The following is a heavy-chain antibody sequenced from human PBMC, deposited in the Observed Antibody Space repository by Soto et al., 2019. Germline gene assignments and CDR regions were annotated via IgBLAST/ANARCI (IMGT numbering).Heavy chain of an antibody. CDR3: ARALFEYSSSSPSGMDV. CDR2: INPNSGGT. J-gene: IGHJ6*02. CDR1: GYTFTGYY. Sequence: ASVKVSCKASGYTFTGYYMHWVRQAPGQGLEWMGWINPNSGGTNYAQKFQGWVTMTRDTSTSTAYMELSRLRSDDTAVYYCARALFEYSSSSPSGMDVWGQGTTVTVS. D-gene: IGHD6-6*01. V-gene: IGHV1-2*04.